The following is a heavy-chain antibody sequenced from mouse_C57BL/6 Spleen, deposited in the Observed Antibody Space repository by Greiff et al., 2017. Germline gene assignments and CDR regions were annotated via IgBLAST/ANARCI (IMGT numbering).Heavy chain of an antibody. Sequence: DVQLVESGGGLVQPKGSLKLSCAASGFSFNTYAMNWVRQAPGKGLEWVARIRSKSNNYATYYADSVKDRFTISRDDSESMLYLQMNNLKTEDTAMYYCVRDTTAISLDYWGQGTTLTVSS. J-gene: IGHJ2*01. D-gene: IGHD1-2*01. CDR3: VRDTTAISLDY. V-gene: IGHV10-1*01. CDR2: IRSKSNNYAT. CDR1: GFSFNTYA.